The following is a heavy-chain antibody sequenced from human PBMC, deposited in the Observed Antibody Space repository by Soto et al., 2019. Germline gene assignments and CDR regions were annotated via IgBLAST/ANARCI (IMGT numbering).Heavy chain of an antibody. J-gene: IGHJ4*02. V-gene: IGHV3-23*01. CDR2: ISGGGGIT. D-gene: IGHD6-13*01. CDR3: AKRPSAAALGARFDY. CDR1: GFMFNTYA. Sequence: GGSLRLSCAASGFMFNTYAMSWVRQAPGKGLEWVSSISGGGGITFYADSVKGRFSISRDNSKTTLYLQMNSLRADDTAVYYCAKRPSAAALGARFDYWGQGA.